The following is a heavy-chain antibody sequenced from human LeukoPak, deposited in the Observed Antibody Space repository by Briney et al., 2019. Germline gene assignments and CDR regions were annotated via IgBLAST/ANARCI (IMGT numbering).Heavy chain of an antibody. J-gene: IGHJ6*03. CDR2: INHSGST. V-gene: IGHV4-34*01. CDR1: GGSFSGYY. CDR3: ARGRDYYGSGAHYYMDV. D-gene: IGHD3-10*01. Sequence: SETLSLTCAVYGGSFSGYYWSWIRQPPGKGLEWIGEINHSGSTNYNPSLKSRVTISVDTSKNQFSLKLSSVTAADTAVYYCARGRDYYGSGAHYYMDVWGKGTTVTVPS.